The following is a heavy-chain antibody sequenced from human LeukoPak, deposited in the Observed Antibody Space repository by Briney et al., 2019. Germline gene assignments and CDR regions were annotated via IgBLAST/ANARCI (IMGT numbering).Heavy chain of an antibody. J-gene: IGHJ5*01. CDR3: AKLTDS. CDR1: GXRFSSYT. CDR2: ISGSGAGT. V-gene: IGHV3-23*01. Sequence: GGSLRLSCAASGXRFSSYTMSWVRQAPGKGLEWVSDISGSGAGTYYADSVKGRFTISRDNSKNTLYLQMSSLGADDTAVYYCAKLTDSWGQGTLVSVSS.